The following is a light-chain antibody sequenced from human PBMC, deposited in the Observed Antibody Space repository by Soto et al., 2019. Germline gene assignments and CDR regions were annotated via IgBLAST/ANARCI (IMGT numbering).Light chain of an antibody. CDR1: QIVSSN. CDR3: QQYNNWPRT. V-gene: IGKV3-15*01. Sequence: EVELNHSPPTLSVSPGGRATLSCRASQIVSSNLAWYQQRLGQAPRLLIYGASTRASGIPARFSGSGSGTEFTLTISSLQSEDVAVYYCQQYNNWPRTFGQGTKV. J-gene: IGKJ1*01. CDR2: GAS.